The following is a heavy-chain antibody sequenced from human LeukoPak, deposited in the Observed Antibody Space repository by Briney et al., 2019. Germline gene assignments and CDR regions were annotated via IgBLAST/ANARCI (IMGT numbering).Heavy chain of an antibody. CDR2: IYSDGDT. J-gene: IGHJ4*02. V-gene: IGHV3-53*01. Sequence: GGSLRLSCAASGFSVSSNYMSWVRQAPGQGLECVSGIYSDGDTYYPDSVKGRFTISRETSKNTVHLQMNSLRAEDTAVYYCAKGRGSVSAPTDYWGQGTLVTVSS. CDR1: GFSVSSNY. CDR3: AKGRGSVSAPTDY. D-gene: IGHD1-26*01.